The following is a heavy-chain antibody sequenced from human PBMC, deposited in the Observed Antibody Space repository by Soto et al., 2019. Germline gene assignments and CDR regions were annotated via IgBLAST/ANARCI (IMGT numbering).Heavy chain of an antibody. CDR2: IYYSGST. CDR3: ASYCSGGSCFHFDY. CDR1: GGSISSSSYY. D-gene: IGHD2-15*01. V-gene: IGHV4-39*01. J-gene: IGHJ4*02. Sequence: QLQLQESGPGLVKPSETLSLTCTVSGGSISSSSYYWGWIRQPPGNGLEWIGSIYYSGSTYYNPSLKSRVTLSVDTSQNQFSLKLSSVTAADTAVYYCASYCSGGSCFHFDYWGQGTLVTVSS.